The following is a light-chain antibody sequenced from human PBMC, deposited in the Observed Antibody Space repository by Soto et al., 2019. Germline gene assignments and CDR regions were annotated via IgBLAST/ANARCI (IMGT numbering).Light chain of an antibody. J-gene: IGKJ1*01. CDR3: QQYGSSPWT. CDR1: QSVSSNY. V-gene: IGKV3-20*01. Sequence: EIVLTQSPGTLSLSPGERATLSCRASQSVSSNYLAWYQQKPGQAPRPRIYGASSRATGIPDRFSGSGAGTDFTLTISRLESEDFAVYYCQQYGSSPWTFGQGTKVEIK. CDR2: GAS.